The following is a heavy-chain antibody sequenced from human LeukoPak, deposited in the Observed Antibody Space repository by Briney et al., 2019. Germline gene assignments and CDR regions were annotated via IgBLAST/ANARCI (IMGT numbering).Heavy chain of an antibody. CDR1: GFTFSRSW. CDR2: IKEDGSEK. V-gene: IGHV3-7*04. CDR3: ARDRGGRTGLDD. D-gene: IGHD2-15*01. J-gene: IGHJ4*02. Sequence: GGSLRLSCAASGFTFSRSWMSWVRQAPGKGLEWVAFIKEDGSEKYYVDSVKGRFAISRDNAENSLYLQMNSLRAEDTAVYYCARDRGGRTGLDDWGQGTLVTVSS.